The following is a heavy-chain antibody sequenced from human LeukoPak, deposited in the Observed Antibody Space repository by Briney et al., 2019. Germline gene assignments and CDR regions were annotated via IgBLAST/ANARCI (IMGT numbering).Heavy chain of an antibody. V-gene: IGHV1-69*01. Sequence: AASVKVSCKASGGTFSSYAISWVRQAPGQGLEWMGGIIPIFGTANCAQKFQGRVTITADESTSTAYMELSSLRSEDTAVYYCARARFDYGSGSYWFDPWGQGTLVTVSS. CDR3: ARARFDYGSGSYWFDP. D-gene: IGHD3-10*01. J-gene: IGHJ5*02. CDR1: GGTFSSYA. CDR2: IIPIFGTA.